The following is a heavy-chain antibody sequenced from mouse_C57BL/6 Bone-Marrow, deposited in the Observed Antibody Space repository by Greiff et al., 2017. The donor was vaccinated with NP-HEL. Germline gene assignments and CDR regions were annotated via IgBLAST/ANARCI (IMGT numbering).Heavy chain of an antibody. J-gene: IGHJ4*01. CDR2: IRSKSSNYAT. CDR1: GFTFNTYA. D-gene: IGHD2-5*01. V-gene: IGHV10-3*01. Sequence: DVQLVESGGGLVQPKGSLKLSCAASGFTFNTYAMHWVRQAPGTGLDWVARIRSKSSNYATYYADSVKDRLTISRDDSQSMLYLQMNNLKTEDTAMYYCVRDSNYYAMDYWGQGTSVTVSS. CDR3: VRDSNYYAMDY.